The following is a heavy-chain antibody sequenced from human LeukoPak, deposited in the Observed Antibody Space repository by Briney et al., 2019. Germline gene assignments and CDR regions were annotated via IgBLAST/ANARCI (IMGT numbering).Heavy chain of an antibody. CDR1: GYTLTELS. CDR2: FDPEDGET. D-gene: IGHD1-14*01. V-gene: IGHV1-24*01. J-gene: IGHJ6*03. Sequence: ASVKVSCKVSGYTLTELSMHWVRQAPGKGLEWMGGFDPEDGETIYAQKFQGRVTMTEDTSTDTAYMELNRLRSDDTAVYYCAKTKNYYSYYLDVWGKGTTVTVSS. CDR3: AKTKNYYSYYLDV.